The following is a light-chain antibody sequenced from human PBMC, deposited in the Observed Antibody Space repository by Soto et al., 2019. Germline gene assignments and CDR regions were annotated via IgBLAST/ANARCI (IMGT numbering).Light chain of an antibody. CDR2: DAS. CDR3: QQYDNLPIT. V-gene: IGKV1-33*01. Sequence: DIQMTQSPSSLSESVGDRVTITCQASQVISNYLNWYQQKPGKAPKLLIYDASNLERGVPSRFSGSGSGTDFTFNISSLQPEDIATYYCQQYDNLPITFGQGTRLEIK. CDR1: QVISNY. J-gene: IGKJ5*01.